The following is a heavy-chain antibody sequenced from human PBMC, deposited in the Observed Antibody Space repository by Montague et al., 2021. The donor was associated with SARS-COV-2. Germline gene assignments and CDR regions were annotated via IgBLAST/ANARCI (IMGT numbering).Heavy chain of an antibody. CDR1: GGSFSGYY. CDR3: ARVRYYGSGTSLGMDV. D-gene: IGHD3-10*01. J-gene: IGHJ6*02. V-gene: IGHV4-34*01. CDR2: INHSGST. Sequence: SETRSLTCAVCGGSFSGYYWSWIRQPPGKGLEWIGEINHSGSTNYNPSLKSRVTISVDTSKNQFSLKLSSVTAADTAVYYCARVRYYGSGTSLGMDVWGQGTTVTVSS.